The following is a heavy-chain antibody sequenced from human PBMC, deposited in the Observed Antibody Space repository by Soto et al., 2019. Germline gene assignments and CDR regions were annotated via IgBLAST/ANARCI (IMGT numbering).Heavy chain of an antibody. J-gene: IGHJ4*02. CDR3: ATSYGNAWYTF. Sequence: SETLSLTCTVSGGSFSTYCWSWIRQPPGKGLEWIGYICSSGSTNSNPSLRSRVTTSVDTSKNQLSLRLRSVTAADTAVYYCATSYGNAWYTFWGQGTQVTVSS. D-gene: IGHD6-13*01. CDR2: ICSSGST. V-gene: IGHV4-59*01. CDR1: GGSFSTYC.